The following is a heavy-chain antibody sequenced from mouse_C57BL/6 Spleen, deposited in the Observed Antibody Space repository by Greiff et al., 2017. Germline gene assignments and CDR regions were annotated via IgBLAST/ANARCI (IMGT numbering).Heavy chain of an antibody. V-gene: IGHV5-17*01. CDR1: GFTFSDYG. CDR2: ISSGSSTI. J-gene: IGHJ1*03. D-gene: IGHD2-1*01. Sequence: EVKLMESGGGLVKPGGSLKLSCAASGFTFSDYGMHWVRQAPEKGLEWVAYISSGSSTIYYADTVKGRFTISRVNAKNTLFLQMTSVKSEVTAMYYWARRICNPSLWYFDVWGTGTTLTVSS. CDR3: ARRICNPSLWYFDV.